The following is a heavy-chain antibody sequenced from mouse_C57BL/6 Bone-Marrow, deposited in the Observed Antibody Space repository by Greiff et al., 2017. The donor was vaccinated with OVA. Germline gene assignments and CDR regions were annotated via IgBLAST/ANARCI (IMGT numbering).Heavy chain of an antibody. CDR3: TTSAYYSNYRYFDV. CDR2: IDPENGDT. J-gene: IGHJ1*03. D-gene: IGHD2-5*01. Sequence: VQLQQSGAELVRPGASVKLSCTASGFNIKDDYMHWVKQRPEQGLAWIGWIDPENGDTEYASKFQGKAPITADTSSNTAYLQLSSLTSEDTAVYYCTTSAYYSNYRYFDVWGTGTTVTVSS. V-gene: IGHV14-4*01. CDR1: GFNIKDDY.